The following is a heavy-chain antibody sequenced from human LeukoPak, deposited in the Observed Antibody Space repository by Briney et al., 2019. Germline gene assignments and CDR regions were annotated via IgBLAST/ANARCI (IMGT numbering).Heavy chain of an antibody. V-gene: IGHV3-30*18. D-gene: IGHD1-14*01. Sequence: GGSLRLSCAASGFTFSSYGMHWVRQAPGKGLEWVAVISYDGSNKYYADSVKGRFTISRDNSKNTLYLQMNSLRAEDTAVYYCAKDRLRGTGRFDYWGRGTLVTVSS. CDR2: ISYDGSNK. CDR1: GFTFSSYG. CDR3: AKDRLRGTGRFDY. J-gene: IGHJ4*02.